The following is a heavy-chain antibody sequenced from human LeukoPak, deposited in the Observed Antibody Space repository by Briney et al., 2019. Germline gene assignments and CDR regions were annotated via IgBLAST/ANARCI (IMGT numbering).Heavy chain of an antibody. CDR3: AKDMNYYDSSGYDY. D-gene: IGHD3-22*01. CDR2: ISWNSGSI. CDR1: GFTFDDYA. V-gene: IGHV3-9*03. Sequence: PGGSLRLSCAASGFTFDDYAMHWVRQAPGKGLEWVSGISWNSGSIGYADSVKGRFTISRDNAKNSLYLQMNSLRAEDMALYYCAKDMNYYDSSGYDYWGQGTLVTVSS. J-gene: IGHJ4*02.